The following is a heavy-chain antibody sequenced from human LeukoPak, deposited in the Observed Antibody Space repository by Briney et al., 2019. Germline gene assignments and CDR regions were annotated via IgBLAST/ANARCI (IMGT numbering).Heavy chain of an antibody. CDR1: GYTFTSYG. V-gene: IGHV1-18*01. D-gene: IGHD3-10*01. J-gene: IGHJ4*02. CDR3: ARDRAASYYYGSGSVDY. Sequence: GASVKVSCKASGYTFTSYGISWVRQAPGQGLEWMGWISAYNGNTNYAQKLQGRVTMTTDTSTSTAYMELRSLRSDDTAVYYCARDRAASYYYGSGSVDYWGQGTLVTVSS. CDR2: ISAYNGNT.